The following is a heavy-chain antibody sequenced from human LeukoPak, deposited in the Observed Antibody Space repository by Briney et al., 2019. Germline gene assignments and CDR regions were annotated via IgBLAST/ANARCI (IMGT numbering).Heavy chain of an antibody. CDR3: AHSPYQLLHFDY. CDR2: IYWNDDK. CDR1: GFSLSTSGVG. D-gene: IGHD2-2*01. Sequence: SGPTLVNPTQTLTLTCTFSGFSLSTSGVGVGWICQPPGKALEWPALIYWNDDKRYSPSLKSRLNITKDTSKNQVVLTMTNTDPVDTATYYCAHSPYQLLHFDYWGQGTLVTVSS. J-gene: IGHJ4*02. V-gene: IGHV2-5*01.